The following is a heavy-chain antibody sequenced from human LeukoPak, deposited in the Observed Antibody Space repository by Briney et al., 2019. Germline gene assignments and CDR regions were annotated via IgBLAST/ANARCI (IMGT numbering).Heavy chain of an antibody. D-gene: IGHD1-14*01. J-gene: IGHJ4*02. CDR2: INPNSGGT. CDR1: RYTHTGHH. V-gene: IGHV1-2*02. CDR3: AKDHTIRSFDS. Sequence: ASVKVSRKASRYTHTGHHTHTVPQAPEQRHEWMGWINPNSGGTNYAQKFQGRVTMTRDRSISTAYMELSRLRSDDTAVYYCAKDHTIRSFDSWGQGTLVTVSS.